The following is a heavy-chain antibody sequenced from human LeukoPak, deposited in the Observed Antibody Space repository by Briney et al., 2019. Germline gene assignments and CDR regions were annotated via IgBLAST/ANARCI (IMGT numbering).Heavy chain of an antibody. CDR3: ARNRYYYGSGNYGVPNWFDP. CDR2: VNPGGNT. CDR1: VGSFSGYY. Sequence: SETLSLTCVVSVGSFSGYYWSWIRQPPGKGLEWLGEVNPGGNTHYNPSLKSRVTISVDTSKNQFSLKLNSVTAADTAVYYCARNRYYYGSGNYGVPNWFDPWGQGTLVTVSS. V-gene: IGHV4-34*01. J-gene: IGHJ5*02. D-gene: IGHD3-10*01.